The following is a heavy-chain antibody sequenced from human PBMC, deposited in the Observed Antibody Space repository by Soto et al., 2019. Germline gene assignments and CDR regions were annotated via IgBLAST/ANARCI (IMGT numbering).Heavy chain of an antibody. J-gene: IGHJ4*02. CDR3: AGGELWWDS. Sequence: QVQLQESGPGLVKPSQTLSLTCTVSSDSISNGAYYWSWIRQHPGKGPEWIGFIRHSGDTFYNPSLKNRVLISVDMSKNQFSLELNSVTAADTAVYYCAGGELWWDSWGQGILVTVSS. D-gene: IGHD2-21*01. V-gene: IGHV4-31*03. CDR2: IRHSGDT. CDR1: SDSISNGAYY.